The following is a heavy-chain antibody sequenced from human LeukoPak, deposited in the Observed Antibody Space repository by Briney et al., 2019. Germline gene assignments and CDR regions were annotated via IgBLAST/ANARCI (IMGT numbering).Heavy chain of an antibody. V-gene: IGHV3-7*03. CDR2: INHNGNVN. J-gene: IGHJ6*02. D-gene: IGHD3-16*01. CDR3: ARGGGLDV. CDR1: RFTFSSYW. Sequence: GKSLRLSCAASRFTFSSYWMNWARQAPGKGLEWVASINHNGNVNYYVDSVKGRFTISRDNAKNSLYLQMSNLRAEDTAVYFCARGGGLDVWGQGATVTVSS.